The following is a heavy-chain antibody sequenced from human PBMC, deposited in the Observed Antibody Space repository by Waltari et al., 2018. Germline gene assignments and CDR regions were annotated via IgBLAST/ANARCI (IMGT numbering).Heavy chain of an antibody. J-gene: IGHJ4*02. CDR3: ARDRIVGDSF. D-gene: IGHD1-26*01. CDR1: GCSFKNYA. V-gene: IGHV3-23*03. Sequence: EVQLLEAGGDFVQPGGSVRLSCLASGCSFKNYAMSWVRQAPGKGLEWVSTIYAGGSTYYADSVKGRFIISRENSRDTLYLQMNSLRTEDTALYFCARDRIVGDSFWGQGTPVTVSS. CDR2: IYAGGST.